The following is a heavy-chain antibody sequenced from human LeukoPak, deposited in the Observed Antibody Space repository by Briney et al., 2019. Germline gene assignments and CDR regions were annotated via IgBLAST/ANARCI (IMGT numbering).Heavy chain of an antibody. Sequence: GGSLRLSCAASGFTFSSYAMSWVRQAPGKGLEWVSAISGSGGSTYYADSVKGRFTISRDNSKNTLYLQMNSLRAEDTAVYYCAKDTLGDWGTYYFDYWGRGTLVTVYS. CDR3: AKDTLGDWGTYYFDY. CDR2: ISGSGGST. CDR1: GFTFSSYA. V-gene: IGHV3-23*01. J-gene: IGHJ4*02. D-gene: IGHD2-21*02.